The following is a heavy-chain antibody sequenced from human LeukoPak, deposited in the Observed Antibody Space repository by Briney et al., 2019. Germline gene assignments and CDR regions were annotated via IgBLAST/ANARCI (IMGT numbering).Heavy chain of an antibody. V-gene: IGHV4-4*02. CDR1: IDSTSGNY. CDR3: ATEILGAPTPGAY. D-gene: IGHD2-8*02. CDR2: VHRSGRT. Sequence: SETLSLTRAVSIDSTSGNYWSWVRQSPGKGLEWIGEVHRSGRTNYMPSLKSRVTISIDKSKDQISLDLTSVTAADTAVYYCATEILGAPTPGAYWGQGTLVTVSS. J-gene: IGHJ4*02.